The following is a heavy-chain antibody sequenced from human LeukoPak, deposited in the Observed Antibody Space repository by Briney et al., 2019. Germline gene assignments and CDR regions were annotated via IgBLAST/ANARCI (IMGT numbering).Heavy chain of an antibody. V-gene: IGHV1-24*01. CDR2: FDPEDGET. CDR3: ARLLGIVGATTEPDYGMDV. Sequence: ASVKVSCKVSGYTLTELSMHWVRQAPGKGLEWMGGFDPEDGETIYAQKFQGRVTMTEDTSTDTAYMELSSLRSEDTAVYYCARLLGIVGATTEPDYGMDVWGQGTTVTVSS. D-gene: IGHD1-26*01. J-gene: IGHJ6*02. CDR1: GYTLTELS.